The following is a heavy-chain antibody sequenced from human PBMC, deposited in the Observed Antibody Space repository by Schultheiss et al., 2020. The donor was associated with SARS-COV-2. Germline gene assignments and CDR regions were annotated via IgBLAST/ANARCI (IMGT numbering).Heavy chain of an antibody. V-gene: IGHV3-23*01. D-gene: IGHD2-2*01. Sequence: GGSLRLSCAASGFTFSSYAMSWVRQAPGKGLEWVSAISVSGGSTYYADSVKGRFTISRDNSKNTLYLQMNSLRAEDTAVYYCAKRAAEYQLLYVDYWGQGTLVTVSS. CDR1: GFTFSSYA. CDR3: AKRAAEYQLLYVDY. CDR2: ISVSGGST. J-gene: IGHJ4*02.